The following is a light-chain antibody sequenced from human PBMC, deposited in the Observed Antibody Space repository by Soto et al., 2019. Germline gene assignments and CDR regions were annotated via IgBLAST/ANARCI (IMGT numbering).Light chain of an antibody. CDR2: GAS. J-gene: IGKJ1*01. Sequence: EIVMTQSPGTLSVPTGERATLSCRASLSVSTNLAWYQQKPGQAPRLLIYGASTRATGIPDRFSGSGSGTDFTLTISSLETEDFAVYDGQQRSNWPPTFGQGTKVDIK. CDR3: QQRSNWPPT. V-gene: IGKV3D-15*01. CDR1: LSVSTN.